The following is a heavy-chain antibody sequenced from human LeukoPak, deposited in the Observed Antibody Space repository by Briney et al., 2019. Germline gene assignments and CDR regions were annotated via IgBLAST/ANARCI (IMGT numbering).Heavy chain of an antibody. CDR3: ARMGATTSFDH. CDR1: GGSISSYY. J-gene: IGHJ4*02. D-gene: IGHD1-26*01. Sequence: SETLSLTCTVSGGSISSYYWSWIRQPPGKGLEWIGYIYYSGSTNYNPSLKSRVTISVDTSKNQFSLKLSSVTAADTAVYYCARMGATTSFDHWGQGTLATVSS. CDR2: IYYSGST. V-gene: IGHV4-59*08.